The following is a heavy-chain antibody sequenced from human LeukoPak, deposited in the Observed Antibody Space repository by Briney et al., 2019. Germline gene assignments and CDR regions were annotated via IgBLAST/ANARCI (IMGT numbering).Heavy chain of an antibody. J-gene: IGHJ4*02. V-gene: IGHV3-64*02. D-gene: IGHD3-10*01. CDR1: GFTFSDYA. CDR3: ARDLSGGGLDY. Sequence: GGSLRLSCAASGFTFSDYAMYWVRQTPGKGLEYVSAISNNGVRTYYADSVRGRFTISRDNSKNTLYLQMGSLRPEDMALFYCARDLSGGGLDYWGQGTLVTVSS. CDR2: ISNNGVRT.